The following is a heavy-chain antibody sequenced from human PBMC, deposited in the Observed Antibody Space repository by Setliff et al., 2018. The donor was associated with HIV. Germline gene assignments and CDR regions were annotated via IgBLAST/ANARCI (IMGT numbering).Heavy chain of an antibody. CDR3: ARAPTVVTLLDY. CDR2: IYTSGSS. CDR1: GGSISSGSYY. V-gene: IGHV4-61*09. Sequence: PSETLSLTCSVSGGSISSGSYYWSWIRQPAGKGLEWIGHIYTSGSSTYNPSLESRVTISRDTSKNQFSLKLSSVTAADTAVYYCARAPTVVTLLDYWGPGILVTVSS. J-gene: IGHJ4*02. D-gene: IGHD4-17*01.